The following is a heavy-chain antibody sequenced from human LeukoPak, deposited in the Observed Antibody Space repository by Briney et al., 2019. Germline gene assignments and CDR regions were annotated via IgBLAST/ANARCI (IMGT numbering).Heavy chain of an antibody. CDR3: EKGVVVVAARYYYMDV. CDR2: TTGSGGSS. CDR1: GFTFTGYA. D-gene: IGHD2-15*01. V-gene: IGHV3-23*01. J-gene: IGHJ6*03. Sequence: PGGSLRLSCAASGFTFTGYAMTWIRQAPGKGLEWVSTTTGSGGSSYYADSVMGRFTISRDNSKNTLFLQMNGLRAEDTAVYYCEKGVVVVAARYYYMDVWGKGTTVTVSS.